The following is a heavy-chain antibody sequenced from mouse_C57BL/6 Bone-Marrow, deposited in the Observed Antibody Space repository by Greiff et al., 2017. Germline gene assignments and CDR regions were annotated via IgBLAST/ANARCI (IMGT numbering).Heavy chain of an antibody. CDR1: GYTFTSYG. CDR2: IYPRSGNT. V-gene: IGHV1-81*01. J-gene: IGHJ4*01. CDR3: ARDQITTVVATRARDD. D-gene: IGHD1-1*01. Sequence: VQLQESGAELARPGASVKLSCKASGYTFTSYGISWVKQRTGQGLEWIGEIYPRSGNTYYNEKFKGKATLTADKSSSTAYMELRSLTSKDSAVYFCARDQITTVVATRARDDWGQGTSVTVSS.